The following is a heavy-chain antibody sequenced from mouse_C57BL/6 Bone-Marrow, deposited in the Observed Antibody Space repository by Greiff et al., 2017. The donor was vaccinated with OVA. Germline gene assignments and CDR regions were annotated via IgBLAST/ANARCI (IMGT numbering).Heavy chain of an antibody. V-gene: IGHV5-12*01. CDR3: ARLSNSAWFAY. Sequence: EVQLVESGGGLVQPGGSLKLSCAASGFTFSDYYMYWVRQTPEKRLEWVAYISNGGGSTYYPDTVKGRFTISRDNAKNTLYLQMSRLKSEDTAMYYCARLSNSAWFAYWGQGTLVTVSA. D-gene: IGHD2-5*01. CDR2: ISNGGGST. CDR1: GFTFSDYY. J-gene: IGHJ3*01.